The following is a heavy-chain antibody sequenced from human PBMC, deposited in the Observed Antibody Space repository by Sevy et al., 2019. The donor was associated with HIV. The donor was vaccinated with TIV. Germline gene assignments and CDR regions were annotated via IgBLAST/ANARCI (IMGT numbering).Heavy chain of an antibody. Sequence: SETLSLTCTVSGAAISSGGYYWTWIRQHPGKGLEWIGNIYHSGSSFYNPSLKGRVVMSVVTPKNQFSLNLTSLTAADTAVYYCARVPVGSSPYYYAIDVWGQGTSVTVSS. J-gene: IGHJ6*02. D-gene: IGHD6-6*01. V-gene: IGHV4-31*03. CDR1: GAAISSGGYY. CDR2: IYHSGSS. CDR3: ARVPVGSSPYYYAIDV.